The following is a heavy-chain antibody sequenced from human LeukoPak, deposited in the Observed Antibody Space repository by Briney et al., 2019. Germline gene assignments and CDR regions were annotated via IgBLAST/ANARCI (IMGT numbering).Heavy chain of an antibody. D-gene: IGHD6-13*01. CDR3: ARDVGLSSSYFD. Sequence: GGSLRLSCAASGFTVSTKFMSWVRQAPGKGLEWVSVIYDGGITYYADSVKGRFTISGDNSKNMLFLQMNSLRAEDTAVYYCARDVGLSSSYFDWGQGTLVTVSS. CDR1: GFTVSTKF. V-gene: IGHV3-66*01. CDR2: IYDGGIT. J-gene: IGHJ4*02.